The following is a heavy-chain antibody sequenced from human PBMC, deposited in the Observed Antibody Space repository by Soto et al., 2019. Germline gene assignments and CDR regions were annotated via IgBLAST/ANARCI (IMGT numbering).Heavy chain of an antibody. V-gene: IGHV1-18*01. CDR3: AEGKGENPNTGGWFDP. D-gene: IGHD3-16*01. CDR2: ISAYNGNT. Sequence: QVQLVQSGAEVKKPGASVKVSCKASGYTFTSYGISWVRQAPGQGLEWMGWISAYNGNTNYAQKLQGRVTMTTDTPTGTATMERGSRKSEDTAGNSGAEGKGENPNTGGWFDPWGQGTRFTVS. J-gene: IGHJ5*02. CDR1: GYTFTSYG.